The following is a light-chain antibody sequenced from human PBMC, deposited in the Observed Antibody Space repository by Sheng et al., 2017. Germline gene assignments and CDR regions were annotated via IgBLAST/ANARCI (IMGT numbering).Light chain of an antibody. CDR2: GAS. V-gene: IGKV3D-15*03. CDR1: QSVNNK. CDR3: QQYNDWPLYT. J-gene: IGKJ2*01. Sequence: EIVMTQSPATLSVSPGERVTLSCRASQSVNNKLVWYQQKPGQAPSLLIYGASIRATGIPARFSGSGSGTEFTLTISIVQSEDFAVYYCQQYNDWPLYTFGQGTKLEIK.